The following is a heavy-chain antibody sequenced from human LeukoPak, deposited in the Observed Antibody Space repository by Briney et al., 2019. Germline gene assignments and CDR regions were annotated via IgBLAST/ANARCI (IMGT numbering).Heavy chain of an antibody. CDR3: ARTHSSSWYYQYYYYGMDV. D-gene: IGHD6-13*01. CDR1: GYTFTSYG. CDR2: ISAYNGNT. J-gene: IGHJ6*02. Sequence: ASVTVSCKASGYTFTSYGISWVRQAPGQGLEWMGWISAYNGNTNYAQKLQGRVTMTTDTSTSTAYMELRSLRSDDTAVYYCARTHSSSWYYQYYYYGMDVWGRGTTVTVS. V-gene: IGHV1-18*01.